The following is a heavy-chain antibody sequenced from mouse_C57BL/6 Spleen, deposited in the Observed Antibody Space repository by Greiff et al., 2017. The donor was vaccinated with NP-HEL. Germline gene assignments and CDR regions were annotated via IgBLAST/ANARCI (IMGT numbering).Heavy chain of an antibody. CDR3: SSSGDDYSWFAY. CDR1: GYTFTSYW. V-gene: IGHV1-64*01. CDR2: IHPNSGST. Sequence: QVQLQQPGAELVKPGASVKLSCKASGYTFTSYWMHWVKQRPGQGLEWIGMIHPNSGSTNYNEKFKSKATLTVDKSSSTAYMQLSSLTSEDSAVYFCSSSGDDYSWFAYWGQGTLVTVSA. J-gene: IGHJ3*01. D-gene: IGHD2-4*01.